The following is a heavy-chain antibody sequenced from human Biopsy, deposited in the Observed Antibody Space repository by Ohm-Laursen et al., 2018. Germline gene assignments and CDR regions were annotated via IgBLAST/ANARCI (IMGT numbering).Heavy chain of an antibody. J-gene: IGHJ1*01. CDR1: GGTFSNYG. V-gene: IGHV1-69*06. D-gene: IGHD3-9*01. CDR3: ATKLTGYFHH. CDR2: NIPILGTG. Sequence: ASVKVSCKAPGGTFSNYGANWVRQAPGQGLEWLGGNIPILGTGNYAQKFQDRVTVAADTSTSTATMELRSLRSDDTAVYYCATKLTGYFHHWGQGTLVIVSS.